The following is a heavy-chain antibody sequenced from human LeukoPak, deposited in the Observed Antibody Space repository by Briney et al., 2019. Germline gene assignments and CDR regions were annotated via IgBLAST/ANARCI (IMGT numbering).Heavy chain of an antibody. D-gene: IGHD3-3*01. CDR3: TVLRFLEWAGGWFDS. CDR1: GFTFSSYS. Sequence: NAGGSLRLSCAASGFTFSSYSMNWVRQAPEKGLEWVSSISSSSSYIYYADSVKGRFTVSRDNAKNSLYLQMNSLRAEDTAVYYCTVLRFLEWAGGWFDSWGQGTLVTVSS. CDR2: ISSSSSYI. V-gene: IGHV3-21*01. J-gene: IGHJ5*01.